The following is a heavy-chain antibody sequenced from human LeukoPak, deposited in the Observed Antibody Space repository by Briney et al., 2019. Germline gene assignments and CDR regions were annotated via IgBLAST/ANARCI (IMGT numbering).Heavy chain of an antibody. Sequence: KPSETLSLTCAVYGGSFSGYYWSWIRQPPGKGLEWIGEINHSGSTNYNPSLKSRVTISVDTSKNQFSLKLSSVTAADTAVYYCARLRGHYFDYWGQGTLVTVSS. D-gene: IGHD4-17*01. J-gene: IGHJ4*02. V-gene: IGHV4-34*01. CDR2: INHSGST. CDR1: GGSFSGYY. CDR3: ARLRGHYFDY.